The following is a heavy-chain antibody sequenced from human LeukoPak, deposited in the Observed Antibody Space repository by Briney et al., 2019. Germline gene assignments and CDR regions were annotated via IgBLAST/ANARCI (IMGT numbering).Heavy chain of an antibody. CDR3: ARERRTDYYGSGSYAYFDY. Sequence: SETLSLTCTVSGFSISSGYYWSWIRQPPGKALEWLGEINHSGSTNYNPSLKRRVTISVDTSKNQFSLKLSSVTAADTAVYYCARERRTDYYGSGSYAYFDYWGQGTLVTVSS. D-gene: IGHD3-10*01. V-gene: IGHV4-38-2*02. CDR1: GFSISSGYY. CDR2: INHSGST. J-gene: IGHJ4*02.